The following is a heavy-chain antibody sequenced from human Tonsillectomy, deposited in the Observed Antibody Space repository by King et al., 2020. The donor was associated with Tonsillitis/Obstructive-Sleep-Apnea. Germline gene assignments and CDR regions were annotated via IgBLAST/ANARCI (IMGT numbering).Heavy chain of an antibody. CDR1: GGTFSNYA. J-gene: IGHJ3*02. CDR2: IIPIFRTA. CDR3: ATWSIGAVVTRAFDI. V-gene: IGHV1-69*01. D-gene: IGHD2-21*02. Sequence: QLVQSGAEVKKPGSSVKVSCKASGGTFSNYAISWVRQAPGQGLECMGGIIPIFRTANYSQKFQGRVTITADESTNPVYMELRSLRSEDTAVYYCATWSIGAVVTRAFDIWGQGTTVTVSS.